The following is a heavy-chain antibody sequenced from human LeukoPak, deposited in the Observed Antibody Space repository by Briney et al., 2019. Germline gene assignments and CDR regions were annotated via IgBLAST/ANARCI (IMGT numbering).Heavy chain of an antibody. J-gene: IGHJ5*02. Sequence: SETLSLTYTVSGGSISSYYWSWIRQPPGKGLEWIGYIYYSGSTNYNPSLKSRVTISVDTSKNQFSLKLSSVTAADTAVYYCASAKEIVSWFDPWGQGTLVTVSS. V-gene: IGHV4-59*01. CDR3: ASAKEIVSWFDP. D-gene: IGHD1-26*01. CDR2: IYYSGST. CDR1: GGSISSYY.